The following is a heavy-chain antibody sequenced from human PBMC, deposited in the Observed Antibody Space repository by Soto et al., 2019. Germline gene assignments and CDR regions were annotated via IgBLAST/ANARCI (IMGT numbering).Heavy chain of an antibody. CDR2: ISAYNGNT. Sequence: ASVKVSCKASGYTFTSYGISWVRQAPGQGLEWMGWISAYNGNTKYAQKLQGRVTMTTDTSTSTAYMELRSLRSVDTAVYYWARDLNSGAVDYWGQGTLVTVSS. J-gene: IGHJ4*02. CDR3: ARDLNSGAVDY. V-gene: IGHV1-18*01. CDR1: GYTFTSYG. D-gene: IGHD2-21*01.